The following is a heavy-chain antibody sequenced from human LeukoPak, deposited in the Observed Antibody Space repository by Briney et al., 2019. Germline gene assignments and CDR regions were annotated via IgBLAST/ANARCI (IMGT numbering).Heavy chain of an antibody. J-gene: IGHJ4*02. CDR2: ISGSGGST. D-gene: IGHD3-22*01. V-gene: IGHV3-23*01. CDR1: GFTFSSYA. CDR3: AGPLHYYDSSGAKEDY. Sequence: GGSLRLSCAASGFTFSSYAMSWVRQAPGKGLEWVSAISGSGGSTYYADSVKGRFTISRDNSKNTLYLQMNSLRAEDTAVYYCAGPLHYYDSSGAKEDYWGQGTLVTVSS.